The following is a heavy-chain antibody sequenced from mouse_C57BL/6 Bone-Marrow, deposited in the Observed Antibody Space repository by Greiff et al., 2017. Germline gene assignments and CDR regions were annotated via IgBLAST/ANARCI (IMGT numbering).Heavy chain of an antibody. J-gene: IGHJ2*01. D-gene: IGHD1-1*01. CDR2: IDPEDGET. V-gene: IGHV14-2*01. Sequence: EVQLQQSGAELVKPGASVKLSCTASGFNIKDYYIHWVKQRTEQGLEWIGRIDPEDGETKYAAKFQDKATITADNSSNTTYLHLSSLTSEDTAVYYYSRSLVYYGTNYWGQGTTLTVSS. CDR3: SRSLVYYGTNY. CDR1: GFNIKDYY.